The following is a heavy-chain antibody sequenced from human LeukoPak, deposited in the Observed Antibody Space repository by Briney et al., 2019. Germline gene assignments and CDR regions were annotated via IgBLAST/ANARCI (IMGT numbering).Heavy chain of an antibody. CDR3: ARDADFWSGYFFDY. CDR1: GFTFSSYW. CDR2: IRQDGSEK. D-gene: IGHD3-3*01. J-gene: IGHJ4*02. V-gene: IGHV3-7*03. Sequence: PGGSLRLSCAASGFTFSSYWMSWVRQAPGKGLEWVANIRQDGSEKYYVDSVKGRFTISRDNAKNSLYLQMNSLRAEDTAVYYCARDADFWSGYFFDYWGQGTLVTVSS.